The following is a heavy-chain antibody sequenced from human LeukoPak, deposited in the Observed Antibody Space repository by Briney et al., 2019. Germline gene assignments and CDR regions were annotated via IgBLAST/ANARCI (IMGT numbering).Heavy chain of an antibody. CDR1: GFTFSDYY. J-gene: IGHJ4*02. Sequence: GGSLRLSCAASGFTFSDYYMSWIRQAPGKGLEWVSYISSSGSTIYYADSVKGRLTISRDNAKNSLYLQMNSLRAEDTAVYYCATGYSSSWSYYFDYWGQGTLVTVSS. D-gene: IGHD6-13*01. V-gene: IGHV3-11*01. CDR3: ATGYSSSWSYYFDY. CDR2: ISSSGSTI.